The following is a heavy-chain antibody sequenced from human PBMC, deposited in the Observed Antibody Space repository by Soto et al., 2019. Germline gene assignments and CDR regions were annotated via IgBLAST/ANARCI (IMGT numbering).Heavy chain of an antibody. CDR1: GFTFSSYG. Sequence: GGSLRLSCAASGFTFSSYGRHWVRQAPGKGLEWVAVISYDGSNKYYADSVKGRFTISRDNSKNTLYLQMNSLRAEDTAVYYCAKDIAVAGIPRDYYYGMDVWGQGTTVTVSS. D-gene: IGHD6-19*01. CDR3: AKDIAVAGIPRDYYYGMDV. J-gene: IGHJ6*02. V-gene: IGHV3-30*18. CDR2: ISYDGSNK.